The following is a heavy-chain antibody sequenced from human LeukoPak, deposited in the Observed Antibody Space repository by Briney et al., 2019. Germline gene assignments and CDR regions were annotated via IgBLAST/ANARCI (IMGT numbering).Heavy chain of an antibody. V-gene: IGHV5-51*01. CDR2: IYPGDSDT. J-gene: IGHJ4*02. CDR3: AITTYYCDSSGPHYDY. Sequence: NTGESLKISCKGSGYSFTTYWIGWVRQMPGKGLEWMGIIYPGDSDTRYSPSFQGQVTISADKSISTAYLQWSSLKASDTAMYYCAITTYYCDSSGPHYDYWGQGTLVTVSS. D-gene: IGHD3-22*01. CDR1: GYSFTTYW.